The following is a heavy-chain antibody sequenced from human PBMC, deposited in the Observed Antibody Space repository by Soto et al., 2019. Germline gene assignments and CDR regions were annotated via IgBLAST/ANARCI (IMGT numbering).Heavy chain of an antibody. D-gene: IGHD6-19*01. CDR2: ISYDGSNK. CDR1: GFTFSTYA. CDR3: ARDKSPYSSGWHNRHFDY. Sequence: QVQLVESGGGVVQPGRSLRLSCAASGFTFSTYAMHWVRQAPGKGLEWVAVISYDGSNKYYADSVKGRFTISRDNSKNELYRQKNSLRAEDRAVYYWARDKSPYSSGWHNRHFDYGGQGTLVTVSS. J-gene: IGHJ4*02. V-gene: IGHV3-30-3*01.